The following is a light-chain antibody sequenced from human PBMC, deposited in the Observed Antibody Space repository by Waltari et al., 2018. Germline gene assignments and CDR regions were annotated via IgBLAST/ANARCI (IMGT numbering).Light chain of an antibody. J-gene: IGLJ3*02. Sequence: QSALTQPASVSGSPGQSITISCTGTSSDIGGYNYVSWYQLYPGKAPKLILSEVSDRPSGVSNRFSGSKSGNTASLTISGLQAEDETVYYCSSYSNTGAYWVFGGGIKLTVL. CDR2: EVS. CDR3: SSYSNTGAYWV. CDR1: SSDIGGYNY. V-gene: IGLV2-14*01.